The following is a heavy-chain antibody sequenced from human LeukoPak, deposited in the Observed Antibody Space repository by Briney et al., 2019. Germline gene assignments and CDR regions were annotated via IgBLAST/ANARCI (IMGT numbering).Heavy chain of an antibody. CDR1: GFTFYMYA. J-gene: IGHJ4*02. V-gene: IGHV3-23*01. CDR2: MCGTAGCT. CDR3: AEDSSLGYSSSWTLDY. D-gene: IGHD6-13*01. Sequence: PGGSLTLSCQASGFTFYMYAMSWVRQAPGKGLEWVASMCGTAGCTFYPDSVKGRFTISRDNSKNTLYLQMNSLRAEDTAVYYCAEDSSLGYSSSWTLDYWGQGTLVTVSS.